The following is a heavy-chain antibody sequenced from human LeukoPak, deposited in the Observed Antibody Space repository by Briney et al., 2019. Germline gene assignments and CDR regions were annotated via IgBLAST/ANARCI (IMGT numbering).Heavy chain of an antibody. J-gene: IGHJ4*02. Sequence: SETLSLTCAVYGGSFSGYYWSWIRQPPGKWLEWIGEINHSGSTNYNPSLKSRVTISVDTSKNQFSLKLSSVTAADTAVYYCARYIVVAQLGFDYWGQGTLVTVSS. CDR2: INHSGST. V-gene: IGHV4-34*01. D-gene: IGHD2-15*01. CDR3: ARYIVVAQLGFDY. CDR1: GGSFSGYY.